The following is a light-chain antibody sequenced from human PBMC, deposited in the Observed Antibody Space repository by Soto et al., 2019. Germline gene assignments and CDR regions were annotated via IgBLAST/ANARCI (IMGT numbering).Light chain of an antibody. J-gene: IGLJ2*01. CDR2: DNS. V-gene: IGLV1-44*01. CDR3: AAWDDRLNGVV. Sequence: QSVLTQPPSASGTPGQRVTISCSGSSSNVASNYVNWYQQVPGTAPKLLIYDNSQRPSGIPDPFSGSKSGTSASLAISGLQSDDEADYYCAAWDDRLNGVVFGGGAQLTV. CDR1: SSNVASNY.